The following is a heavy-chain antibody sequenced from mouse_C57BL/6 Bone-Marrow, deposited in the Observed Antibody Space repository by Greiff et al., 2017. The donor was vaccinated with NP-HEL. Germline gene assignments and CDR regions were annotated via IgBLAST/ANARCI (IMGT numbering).Heavy chain of an antibody. CDR3: AREGGLRRRTYAMDY. V-gene: IGHV5-16*01. CDR1: GFTFSDYY. D-gene: IGHD2-4*01. Sequence: EVQLVESEGGLVQPGSSMKLSCTASGFTFSDYYMAWVRQVPEKGLEWVANINYDGGSTYYLDSLKSRFIISRDNAKNILYLQMRSLKSEDTATYYCAREGGLRRRTYAMDYWGQGTSVTVSS. CDR2: INYDGGST. J-gene: IGHJ4*01.